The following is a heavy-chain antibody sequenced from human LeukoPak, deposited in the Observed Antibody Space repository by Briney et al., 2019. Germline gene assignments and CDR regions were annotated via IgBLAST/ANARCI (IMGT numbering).Heavy chain of an antibody. V-gene: IGHV4-59*02. Sequence: PSETLSLTCTVSGGSVSSSYWSWIRQPPGKGLEWIGYTSYSGSTNYNPSLRSRVTLSLDTSKNQFSLKVTSVTAADTAVYYCARGTGGTAWHTDSWGQGTLVTVSS. D-gene: IGHD2-8*02. CDR1: GGSVSSSY. J-gene: IGHJ4*02. CDR2: TSYSGST. CDR3: ARGTGGTAWHTDS.